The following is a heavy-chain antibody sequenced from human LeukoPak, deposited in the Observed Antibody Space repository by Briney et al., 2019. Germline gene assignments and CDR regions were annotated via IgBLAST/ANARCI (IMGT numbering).Heavy chain of an antibody. Sequence: GGSLRLSCEASGFTSTTYWMGWVRQAPGKGLEWVANIKQDGSEKYYVDSVKGRFTISRDNAKNSLSLQMNSLRAEDTAVYYCARPLMYYYGSETYFWFDPWGQGTLVTVSS. CDR1: GFTSTTYW. J-gene: IGHJ5*02. CDR3: ARPLMYYYGSETYFWFDP. V-gene: IGHV3-7*01. D-gene: IGHD3-10*01. CDR2: IKQDGSEK.